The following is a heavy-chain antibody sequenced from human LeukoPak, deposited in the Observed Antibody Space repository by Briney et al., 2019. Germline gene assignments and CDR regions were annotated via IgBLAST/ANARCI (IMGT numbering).Heavy chain of an antibody. J-gene: IGHJ4*02. CDR2: IRYDGSNK. CDR3: AKDDGYDYVWGSYRYNGLFDY. D-gene: IGHD3-16*02. CDR1: GFTFSSYG. Sequence: PGGSLRLSCAASGFTFSSYGMHWVRQAPGKGLEGVAFIRYDGSNKYYADSVKGRFTISRDNSENTLYLQMNSLRAEDTAVYYCAKDDGYDYVWGSYRYNGLFDYWGQGTLVTVSS. V-gene: IGHV3-30*02.